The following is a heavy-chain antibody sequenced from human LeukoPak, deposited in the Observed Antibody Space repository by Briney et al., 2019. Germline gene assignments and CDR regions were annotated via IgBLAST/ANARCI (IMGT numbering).Heavy chain of an antibody. Sequence: AGGSLRLSCAASGFTFSDYYMSWIRQAPGKGLEWVSYISSSGSTIYYADSVKGRFTISRDNAKNSLYPQMNSLRAEDTAVYYCAGDSSGYYYAFDIWGQGTMVTVSS. CDR1: GFTFSDYY. J-gene: IGHJ3*02. D-gene: IGHD3-22*01. CDR2: ISSSGSTI. V-gene: IGHV3-11*01. CDR3: AGDSSGYYYAFDI.